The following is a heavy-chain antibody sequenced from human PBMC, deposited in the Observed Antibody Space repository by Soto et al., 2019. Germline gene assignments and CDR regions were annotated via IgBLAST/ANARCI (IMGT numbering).Heavy chain of an antibody. CDR1: GGSISSGGYY. CDR3: ARGVTMVRGVIHTPYFDY. J-gene: IGHJ4*02. D-gene: IGHD3-10*01. CDR2: IYYSGST. V-gene: IGHV4-31*03. Sequence: QVQLQESGPGLVKPSQTLSLTCTVSGGSISSGGYYWSWIRQHPGKGLEWIGYIYYSGSTYYNPSLESRVTISVYTSKNQFSLKLSSVTAADTAVYYCARGVTMVRGVIHTPYFDYWGQGTLVTVSS.